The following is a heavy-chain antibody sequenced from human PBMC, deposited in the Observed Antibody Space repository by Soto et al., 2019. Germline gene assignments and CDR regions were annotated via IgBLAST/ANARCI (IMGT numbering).Heavy chain of an antibody. D-gene: IGHD6-19*01. CDR3: ATSVRPYSSGWTDAFDI. V-gene: IGHV1-24*01. Sequence: ASVKVSCKVSGYTLTELSMHWVRQAPGKGLEWMGGFDPEDGETIYAQKFQGRVTMTEDTSTDTAYMELSSLRSEDTAVYYCATSVRPYSSGWTDAFDIWGQGTMVTVSS. J-gene: IGHJ3*02. CDR1: GYTLTELS. CDR2: FDPEDGET.